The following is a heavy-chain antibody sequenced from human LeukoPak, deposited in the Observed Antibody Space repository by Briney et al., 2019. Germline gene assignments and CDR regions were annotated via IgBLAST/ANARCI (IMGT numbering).Heavy chain of an antibody. CDR3: ARGGLSADCGGDCYTFDY. Sequence: PGGSLRLSCAASGFTFSSYWMHWVRQAPGKGLVWVSRINSDGSSTSYADSVKGRFTISRDNAKNTLYLQMNSLRAEDTAVYYCARGGLSADCGGDCYTFDYWGQGTLVTVSS. V-gene: IGHV3-74*01. CDR2: INSDGSST. J-gene: IGHJ4*02. D-gene: IGHD2-21*02. CDR1: GFTFSSYW.